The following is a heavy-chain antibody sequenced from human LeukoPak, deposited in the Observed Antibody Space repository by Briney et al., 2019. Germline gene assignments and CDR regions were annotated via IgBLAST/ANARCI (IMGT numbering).Heavy chain of an antibody. J-gene: IGHJ5*02. CDR3: ARDRSTRWDSDWFDP. V-gene: IGHV1-46*01. Sequence: ASVKVSCKASGYTFTSYYMHWVRQAPGQGLEWMGIINPSGGSTSYAQKFQGRVTMTRDTSTSTVYMELSSLRSEDTAVYYCARDRSTRWDSDWFDPWGQGILVTVSS. D-gene: IGHD1-26*01. CDR2: INPSGGST. CDR1: GYTFTSYY.